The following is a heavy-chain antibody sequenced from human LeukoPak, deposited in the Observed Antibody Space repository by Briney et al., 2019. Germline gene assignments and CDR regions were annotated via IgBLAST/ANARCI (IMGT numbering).Heavy chain of an antibody. CDR1: GFTFDDYV. CDR2: ISWNSGTI. CDR3: AKGAIGYCSGGSCAFDY. D-gene: IGHD2-15*01. V-gene: IGHV3-9*03. J-gene: IGHJ4*02. Sequence: PGGSLRLSCAASGFTFDDYVMHWVRQAPGKGLEWVSGISWNSGTIGYADSVKGRFTISRDNAKNSLYLQMNSLRAEDMALYYCAKGAIGYCSGGSCAFDYWGQGTLVTVSS.